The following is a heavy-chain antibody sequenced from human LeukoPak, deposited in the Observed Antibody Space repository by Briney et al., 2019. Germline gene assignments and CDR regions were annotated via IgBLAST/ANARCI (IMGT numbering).Heavy chain of an antibody. Sequence: PGGSLRLSCAASGFTFSSYVRSWVRQAPGKGLEGVSGISGSGGSTNYAASVKGRFTLSRDNSKNTLSLQMNNLRAEDTAVYYCAKITEVRWFDPWGQGTLVTVSS. CDR2: ISGSGGST. J-gene: IGHJ5*02. CDR3: AKITEVRWFDP. V-gene: IGHV3-23*01. CDR1: GFTFSSYV.